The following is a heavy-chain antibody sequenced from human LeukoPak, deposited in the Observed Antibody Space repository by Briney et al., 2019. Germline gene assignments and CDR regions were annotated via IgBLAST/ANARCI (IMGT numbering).Heavy chain of an antibody. D-gene: IGHD6-13*01. CDR3: WRGYIAGAGTTPGVGNYFDY. V-gene: IGHV4-38-2*01. J-gene: IGHJ4*02. CDR2: IYHGGST. CDR1: RYSISSGYH. Sequence: HSETLSLTCAVSRYSISSGYHWGWIPPPPGKGVEWIRGIYHGGSTYYTPSLKSRVTISVDKSQNQFSLKMRSVTAADTAVYYCWRGYIAGAGTTPGVGNYFDYWGEGGLVAVSS.